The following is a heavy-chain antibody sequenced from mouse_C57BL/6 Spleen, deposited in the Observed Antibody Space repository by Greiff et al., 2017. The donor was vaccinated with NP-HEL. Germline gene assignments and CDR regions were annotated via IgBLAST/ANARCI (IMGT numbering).Heavy chain of an antibody. J-gene: IGHJ4*01. CDR3: ARPLYYYGSSYAMDY. V-gene: IGHV5-9*04. CDR1: GFTFSSYT. D-gene: IGHD1-1*01. CDR2: ISGGGGNN. Sequence: EVKLVESGGGLVKPGGSLKLSCAASGFTFSSYTMSWVRQTPEKRLEWVATISGGGGNNYYPDSVKGRCTISSDNANDTLDLKMSSLRSEDTAVYYCARPLYYYGSSYAMDYWGQGTSVTVSS.